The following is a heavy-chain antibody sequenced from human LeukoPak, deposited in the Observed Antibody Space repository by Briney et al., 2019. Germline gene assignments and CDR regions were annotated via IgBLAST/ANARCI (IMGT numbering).Heavy chain of an antibody. CDR1: GFTCSGSA. V-gene: IGHV3-73*01. D-gene: IGHD3-10*01. CDR2: IRSKANSYAT. Sequence: HPGGSLRRSCAASGFTCSGSAIHWVRQASGKGLEWVGRIRSKANSYATAYAASVKGRFTISRDDSKSTAYLQMNSLKTEDTAVYYCTSRGYGSGSYYNCGYWGQGTLVTVSS. CDR3: TSRGYGSGSYYNCGY. J-gene: IGHJ4*02.